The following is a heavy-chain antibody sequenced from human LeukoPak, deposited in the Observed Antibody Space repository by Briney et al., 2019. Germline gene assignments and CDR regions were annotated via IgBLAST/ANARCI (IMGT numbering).Heavy chain of an antibody. CDR2: VYYSGST. CDR1: GVSISSYY. J-gene: IGHJ4*02. V-gene: IGHV4-59*01. D-gene: IGHD6-13*01. Sequence: SETLSLTCTVSGVSISSYYWSWIRQPPGKGLEGSGYVYYSGSTNYNPSLKSRLTISVDTSKSQFSLKLSSVTAADTAVYYCARVGKDSSSWQYYFDYWGQGTLLTVSS. CDR3: ARVGKDSSSWQYYFDY.